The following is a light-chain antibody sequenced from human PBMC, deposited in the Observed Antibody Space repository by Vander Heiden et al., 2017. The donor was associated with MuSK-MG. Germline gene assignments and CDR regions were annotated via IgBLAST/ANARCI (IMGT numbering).Light chain of an antibody. CDR1: HDIRNN. Sequence: DIQVTQSPSSLSASVGDRLTITCQASHDIRNNVNWYQRKPGKAPKLLIYDASNLETGVPSRFSGSGSGTDFTFTISSLQPEDIATYYCQQVDNVPITFGQGTRLEIK. V-gene: IGKV1-33*01. CDR3: QQVDNVPIT. CDR2: DAS. J-gene: IGKJ5*01.